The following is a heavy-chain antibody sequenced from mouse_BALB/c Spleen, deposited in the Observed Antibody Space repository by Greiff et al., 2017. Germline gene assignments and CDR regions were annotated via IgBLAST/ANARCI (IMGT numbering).Heavy chain of an antibody. V-gene: IGHV1-15*01. D-gene: IGHD2-13*01. CDR2: IDPETGGT. CDR1: GYTFTDYE. Sequence: QVQLQQSGAELVRPGASVTLSCKASGYTFTDYEMHWVKQTPVHGLEWIGAIDPETGGTAYNQKFKGKATLTADKSSSTAYMELRSLTSEDSAVYYCTRDGEAYWGQGTLVTVSA. CDR3: TRDGEAY. J-gene: IGHJ3*01.